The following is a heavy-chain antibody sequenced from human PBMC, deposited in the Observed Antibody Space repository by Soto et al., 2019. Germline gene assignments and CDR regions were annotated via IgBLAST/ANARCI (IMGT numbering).Heavy chain of an antibody. CDR3: ARRGLSGGYSNAFDI. V-gene: IGHV1-69*10. Sequence: GASVKVSCKASGGTFTDYGFSWVRQAPGQGLVWMGGIIPIFDIANYAQRFQGKVTITADKSTSIVYMELRSLRSEDTAVYYCARRGLSGGYSNAFDIWGQGTLVTVSS. CDR2: IIPIFDIA. CDR1: GGTFTDYG. D-gene: IGHD1-26*01. J-gene: IGHJ3*02.